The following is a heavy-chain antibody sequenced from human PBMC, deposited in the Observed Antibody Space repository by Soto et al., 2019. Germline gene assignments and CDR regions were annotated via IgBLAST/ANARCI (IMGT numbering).Heavy chain of an antibody. V-gene: IGHV4-59*01. CDR3: ARGVDYYDSSGFSPYLDH. Sequence: PSETLSLTCTVSGGSISGSYWYWIRQPPGEGLEWIGNLHYSGSTNYNPSLKSRVSIFLDMSKNQISLKLVSLTAADTAVYYCARGVDYYDSSGFSPYLDHWGQGTLVTVSS. D-gene: IGHD3-22*01. CDR2: LHYSGST. CDR1: GGSISGSY. J-gene: IGHJ4*02.